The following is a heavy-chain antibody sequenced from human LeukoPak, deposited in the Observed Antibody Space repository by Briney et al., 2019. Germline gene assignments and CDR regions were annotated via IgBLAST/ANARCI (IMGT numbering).Heavy chain of an antibody. D-gene: IGHD6-6*01. J-gene: IGHJ4*02. CDR2: ISYTGNTK. V-gene: IGHV3-30*18. Sequence: GRSLRLSCAASGFTFSNYGMQWVRQAPGKGLEWVAVISYTGNTKYYVDSVKGRFTISRDNSKNTLYLQMNSLRAEDTAVYYCVKESDEYSSSSSDYWGQGTLVTVSS. CDR1: GFTFSNYG. CDR3: VKESDEYSSSSSDY.